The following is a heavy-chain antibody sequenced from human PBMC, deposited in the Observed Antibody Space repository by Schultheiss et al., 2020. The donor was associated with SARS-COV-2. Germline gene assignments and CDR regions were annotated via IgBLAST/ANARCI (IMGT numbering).Heavy chain of an antibody. J-gene: IGHJ6*02. CDR2: ISGSGGST. V-gene: IGHV3-23*01. D-gene: IGHD2-8*02. Sequence: GGSLRLSCAASGFTFSSYAMSWVRQAPGKGLEWVSAISGSGGSTYYADSVKGRFTISRDNSKNTLYLQMNSLRAEDTAVYYCARGEGYCTGGVCPDGMDVWGQGTTVTVFS. CDR1: GFTFSSYA. CDR3: ARGEGYCTGGVCPDGMDV.